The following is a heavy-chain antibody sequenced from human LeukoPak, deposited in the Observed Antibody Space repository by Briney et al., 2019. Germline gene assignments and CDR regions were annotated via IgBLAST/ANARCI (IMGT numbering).Heavy chain of an antibody. CDR1: GYTFTSYG. D-gene: IGHD2-2*01. CDR2: FDPEDGET. Sequence: ASVKVSCKASGYTFTSYGISWVRQAPGKGLEWMGGFDPEDGETIYAQKFQGRVTMTEDTSTDTAYMELSSLRSEDTAVYYCATSDCSSTSCLNWFDPWGQGTLVTVSS. J-gene: IGHJ5*02. CDR3: ATSDCSSTSCLNWFDP. V-gene: IGHV1-24*01.